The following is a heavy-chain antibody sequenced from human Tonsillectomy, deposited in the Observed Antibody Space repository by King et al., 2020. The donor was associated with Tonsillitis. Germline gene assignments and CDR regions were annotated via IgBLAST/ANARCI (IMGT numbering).Heavy chain of an antibody. CDR1: GGTFSSYV. Sequence: AQLVQSGAEVKKPGSSVKVSCKASGGTFSSYVITWVRQAPGQGLEWMGGIIPIIGTGNYAQKFQGRVTITADESTSTAYMELSSLRSEDTAVYYCASAEVAYGSGSIVDYYYYMDVWGKGTTVTVSS. V-gene: IGHV1-69*01. D-gene: IGHD3-10*01. CDR2: IIPIIGTG. CDR3: ASAEVAYGSGSIVDYYYYMDV. J-gene: IGHJ6*03.